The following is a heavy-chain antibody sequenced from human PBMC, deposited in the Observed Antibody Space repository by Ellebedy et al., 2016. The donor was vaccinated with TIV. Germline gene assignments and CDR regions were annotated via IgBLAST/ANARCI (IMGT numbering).Heavy chain of an antibody. CDR1: GGSVSSGSYY. CDR3: ARSERGAMIEY. CDR2: IYYSGST. J-gene: IGHJ4*02. D-gene: IGHD3-22*01. Sequence: SETLSLTXTVSGGSVSSGSYYWSWIRQPPGKGLEWIGYIYYSGSTNYNPSLKSRVTISVDTSKNQFSLKLSSVTAADTAVYYCARSERGAMIEYWGQGTLVTVSS. V-gene: IGHV4-61*01.